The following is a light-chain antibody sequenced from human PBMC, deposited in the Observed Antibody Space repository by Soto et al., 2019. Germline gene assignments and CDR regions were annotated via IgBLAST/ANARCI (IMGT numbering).Light chain of an antibody. CDR1: QSVSNF. V-gene: IGKV3-15*01. CDR2: DAS. J-gene: IGKJ1*01. CDR3: HQYNNWPPWT. Sequence: EVVLTQSPATLSLSPGERATLSCRASQSVSNFLAWYQQKPGQAPRLLIYDASTRATGIPARFSGSGSGTEFTLTISSLQSEDFAVYYCHQYNNWPPWTFGQGTKADI.